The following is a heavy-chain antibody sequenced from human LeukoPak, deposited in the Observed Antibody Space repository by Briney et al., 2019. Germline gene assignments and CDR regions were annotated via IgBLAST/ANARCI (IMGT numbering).Heavy chain of an antibody. CDR2: ISSGRGAI. CDR3: AGGYDSRTYYPFYY. Sequence: GGSLRLSCAASGFTFSTYSMNWVRQAPGKGLEWVSYISSGRGAIYYADSVKGRFTISRDNAKNSLYLQMNSLRDEDAAVYYYAGGYDSRTYYPFYYWGQGTLVTVSS. J-gene: IGHJ4*02. D-gene: IGHD3-22*01. CDR1: GFTFSTYS. V-gene: IGHV3-48*02.